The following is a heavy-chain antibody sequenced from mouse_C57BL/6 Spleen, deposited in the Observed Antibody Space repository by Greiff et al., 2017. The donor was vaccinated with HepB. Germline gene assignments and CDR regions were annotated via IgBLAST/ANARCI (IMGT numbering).Heavy chain of an antibody. D-gene: IGHD1-1*01. J-gene: IGHJ1*03. CDR2: IDPEDGDT. CDR1: GFNIKDYY. V-gene: IGHV14-1*01. CDR3: TTTHYGSSYWYCEV. Sequence: VQLQQSGAELVRPGASVKLSCTASGFNIKDYYMHWVKQRPEQGLEWLGRIDPEDGDTEYAPKFQGKATMTADTSSNTAYLQLSSLTSEDTAVYYCTTTHYGSSYWYCEVWGTGTTVTVSS.